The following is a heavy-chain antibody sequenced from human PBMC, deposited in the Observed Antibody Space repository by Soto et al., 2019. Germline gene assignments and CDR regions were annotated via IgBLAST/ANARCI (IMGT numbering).Heavy chain of an antibody. D-gene: IGHD2-15*01. CDR3: CKLSSADSGSSYHHDH. Sequence: PGGSLRLSCAASGFSLSDHYMDWVRQSPGKGLEWVGRSRDKAHSYTTEYAASVKGRFSISRADSGNSLYLQMNSLKTDDAAVYYCCKLSSADSGSSYHHDHWGQGALVTVSS. V-gene: IGHV3-72*01. CDR1: GFSLSDHY. J-gene: IGHJ5*02. CDR2: SRDKAHSYTT.